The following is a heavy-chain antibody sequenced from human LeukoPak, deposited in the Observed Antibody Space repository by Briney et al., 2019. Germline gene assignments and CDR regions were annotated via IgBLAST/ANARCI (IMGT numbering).Heavy chain of an antibody. J-gene: IGHJ4*02. V-gene: IGHV3-33*01. CDR1: GFTFSTYG. D-gene: IGHD1-26*01. CDR3: ARAVGPFDY. Sequence: PGGSLRLSCAASGFTFSTYGMHWVRQAPGKGLEWVAVIWFDGSIKYYADSVQGRFTISRDNSENTLHLQMNSLRAEDTAVYYCARAVGPFDYWGQGALVTVSS. CDR2: IWFDGSIK.